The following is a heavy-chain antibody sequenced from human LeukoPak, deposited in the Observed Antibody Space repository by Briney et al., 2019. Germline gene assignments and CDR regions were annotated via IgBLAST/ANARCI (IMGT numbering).Heavy chain of an antibody. V-gene: IGHV3-30*03. CDR2: IANDGRDK. CDR1: GFSFSSYG. J-gene: IGHJ4*02. CDR3: ARDGAPDAHCSSTSCAIR. Sequence: GRSLRLSCAGSGFSFSSYGMHWVRQAPGKGPEWLAVIANDGRDKHQADSVKGRFIISRDNSKNTLYLQMNSLRAEDTAVYYCARDGAPDAHCSSTSCAIRWGQGTLVTVSS. D-gene: IGHD2-2*01.